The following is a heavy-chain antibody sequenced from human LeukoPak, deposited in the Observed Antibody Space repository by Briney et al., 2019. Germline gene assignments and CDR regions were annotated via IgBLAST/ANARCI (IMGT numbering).Heavy chain of an antibody. CDR2: ISAYNGNT. J-gene: IGHJ4*01. V-gene: IGHV1-18*01. Sequence: ASVKVSCKASGYTFTSYGISWVRQAPGQGLEWMGWISAYNGNTNYAQKLQGRVTMTTDTSTSTAYMELRSLRSDDTGVYYCATVKHKNYYDSTIHYNWGHGNLVTVSS. D-gene: IGHD3-22*01. CDR3: ATVKHKNYYDSTIHYN. CDR1: GYTFTSYG.